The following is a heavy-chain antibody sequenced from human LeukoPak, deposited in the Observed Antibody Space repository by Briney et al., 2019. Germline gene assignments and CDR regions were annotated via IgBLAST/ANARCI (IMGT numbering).Heavy chain of an antibody. V-gene: IGHV3-21*01. D-gene: IGHD6-19*01. CDR2: ISSSSSYI. J-gene: IGHJ4*02. CDR1: GFTFSSYS. CDR3: ARDPSSGWTSRGTFDY. Sequence: GGSLRLSCAASGFTFSSYSMNWVRQAPGKGLEWVSSISSSSSYIYYADSVKGRFTISRDNAKNSLYLQMNSLRAEDTAVYYCARDPSSGWTSRGTFDYWGQGALVTVSS.